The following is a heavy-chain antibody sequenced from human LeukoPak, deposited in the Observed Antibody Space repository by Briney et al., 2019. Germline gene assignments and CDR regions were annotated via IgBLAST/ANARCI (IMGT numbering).Heavy chain of an antibody. Sequence: SQTLSLTCAISGDTVSSNSAVWNWIRQSPSRDLEWLGRTYYRSKWFNEYAVSVKSRITINPDTSKNQFSLQLNSVTPEDTAVYYCARGFAYDHLPGFDYWGQGTLVTVSS. J-gene: IGHJ4*02. CDR3: ARGFAYDHLPGFDY. V-gene: IGHV6-1*01. CDR2: TYYRSKWFN. CDR1: GDTVSSNSAV. D-gene: IGHD3-16*01.